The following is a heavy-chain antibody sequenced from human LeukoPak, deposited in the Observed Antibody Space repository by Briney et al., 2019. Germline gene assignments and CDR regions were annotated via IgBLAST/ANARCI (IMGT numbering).Heavy chain of an antibody. Sequence: SVKVSCKASGGTFSSYAISWVRQAPGQGLEWMGGIIPIFGTANYAQKFQGRVTITADESTSSAYMELSSLRSEDTAVYYCARMYCSSTSCSRSRVVPPYFDYWGQGTLVTVSS. J-gene: IGHJ4*02. CDR2: IIPIFGTA. V-gene: IGHV1-69*13. CDR3: ARMYCSSTSCSRSRVVPPYFDY. D-gene: IGHD2-2*01. CDR1: GGTFSSYA.